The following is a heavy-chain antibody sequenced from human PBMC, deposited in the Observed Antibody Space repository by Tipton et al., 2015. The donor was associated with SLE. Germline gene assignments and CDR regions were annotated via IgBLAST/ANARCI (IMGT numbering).Heavy chain of an antibody. Sequence: TLSLTCSVFGDSMSTRSYYWGWIRQAPGKGLEWIAGITYSGSTVYNPSLRSRINISLDTSKNQFFLNLTSVIAADTAVYYCARDRGDYWGQGILAIVSS. D-gene: IGHD6-25*01. CDR1: GDSMSTRSYY. CDR2: ITYSGST. J-gene: IGHJ4*02. CDR3: ARDRGDY. V-gene: IGHV4-39*07.